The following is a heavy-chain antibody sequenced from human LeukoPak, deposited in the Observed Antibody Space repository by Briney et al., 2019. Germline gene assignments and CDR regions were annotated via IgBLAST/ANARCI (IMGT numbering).Heavy chain of an antibody. J-gene: IGHJ6*02. CDR1: GGSISGYY. V-gene: IGHV4-59*08. CDR3: ATSPYYYYGMDV. Sequence: SETVSLTRTVSGGSISGYYWSWIRQPPGKGLEWIGYIYYSGSTNYNPSLKSRVTISVDTSKNQFSLKLSSVTAADTAVYYCATSPYYYYGMDVWGQGTTVTVSS. CDR2: IYYSGST.